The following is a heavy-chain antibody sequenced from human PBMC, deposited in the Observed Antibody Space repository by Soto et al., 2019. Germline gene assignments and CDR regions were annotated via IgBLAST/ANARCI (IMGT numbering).Heavy chain of an antibody. Sequence: EVQLVESGGGLVKPGGSLRLSCAASGFIFSSNSMNWVRQAPGKGLESVSFISSTSSYIYYADSVTGRFTISRDNAKDLLYLQMNSLRAEDTAVYYCARGTTRRGGAFDIWGQGTMVSVSS. J-gene: IGHJ3*02. V-gene: IGHV3-21*02. CDR1: GFIFSSNS. D-gene: IGHD2-2*01. CDR3: ARGTTRRGGAFDI. CDR2: ISSTSSYI.